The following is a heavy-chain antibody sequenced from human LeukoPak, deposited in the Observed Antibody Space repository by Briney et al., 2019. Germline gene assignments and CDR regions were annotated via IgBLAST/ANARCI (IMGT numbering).Heavy chain of an antibody. V-gene: IGHV3-23*01. J-gene: IGHJ4*02. CDR2: ISGSGGST. D-gene: IGHD3-10*01. CDR1: GFTFSSSG. CDR3: ARVYGSGSYPFDY. Sequence: GGSLRLSCAASGFTFSSSGMHWVRQAPGKGLEWVSGISGSGGSTYYADSVKGRFTISRDNSKNTLYVQMNSLRAEDTAVYYCARVYGSGSYPFDYWGQGTLVTVSS.